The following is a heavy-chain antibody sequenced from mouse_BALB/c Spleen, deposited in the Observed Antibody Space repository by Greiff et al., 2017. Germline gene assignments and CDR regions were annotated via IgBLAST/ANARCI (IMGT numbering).Heavy chain of an antibody. CDR1: GYSFTGYY. J-gene: IGHJ3*01. V-gene: IGHV1S34*01. Sequence: GDSVKISCKASGYSFTGYYIHWVKQGPRKSLEWIGYISCYNRATSYNQKFKGKAIFTVDKSSSTAYMQFNSLTSEDSAVYYCATADYYGSSSWFAYWGQGTLVTVSA. CDR2: ISCYNRAT. D-gene: IGHD1-1*01. CDR3: ATADYYGSSSWFAY.